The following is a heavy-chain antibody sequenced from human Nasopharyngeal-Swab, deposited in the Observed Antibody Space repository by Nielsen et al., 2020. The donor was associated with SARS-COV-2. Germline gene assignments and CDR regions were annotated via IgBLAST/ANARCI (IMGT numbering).Heavy chain of an antibody. Sequence: ASVKVSCKASGYTFTSYYMHWVRQAPGQGLEWMGIINPSGGSTSYAQKFQGRGTMTRDTSTSTVYMELSSLRSEDTAVYYCAREPGDGVSWFDPWGQGTLVTVSS. CDR3: AREPGDGVSWFDP. CDR2: INPSGGST. J-gene: IGHJ5*02. D-gene: IGHD3-10*01. V-gene: IGHV1-46*01. CDR1: GYTFTSYY.